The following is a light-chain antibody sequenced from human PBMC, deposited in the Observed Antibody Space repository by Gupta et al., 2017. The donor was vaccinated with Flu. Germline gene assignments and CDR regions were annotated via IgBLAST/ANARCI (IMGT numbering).Light chain of an antibody. J-gene: IGKJ1*01. CDR1: QSISSN. V-gene: IGKV3-15*01. CDR3: WQDNNSSPT. CDR2: GRS. Sequence: VMTQSPAPLSVSPGERATYSCRASQSISSNLAWYRQKPGQAPRLLIYGRSTRATGVPAQFSGRRSGTAFILTIISMQSQEFSVEYCWQDNNSSPTFGQGTKLEFK.